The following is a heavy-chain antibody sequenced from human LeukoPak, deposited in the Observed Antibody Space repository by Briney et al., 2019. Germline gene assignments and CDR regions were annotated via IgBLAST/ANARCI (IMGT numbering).Heavy chain of an antibody. CDR3: LSAGVTGDDS. D-gene: IGHD6-13*01. Sequence: GGSLRLSCAASGFTFSSYSMNWVRQTPGKGLEWVSYISSSSSTIYYADSVKGRFTISRDNAKNSLYLQMNGLRAEDTAVYYCLSAGVTGDDSWGQGTLVTVSS. CDR2: ISSSSSTI. J-gene: IGHJ4*02. CDR1: GFTFSSYS. V-gene: IGHV3-48*01.